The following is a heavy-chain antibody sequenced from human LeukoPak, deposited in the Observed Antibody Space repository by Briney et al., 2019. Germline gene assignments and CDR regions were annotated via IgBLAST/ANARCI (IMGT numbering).Heavy chain of an antibody. D-gene: IGHD2-8*01. V-gene: IGHV3-23*01. Sequence: SGGSLRLSCAASGFTFSTYDINWVRQAPGKGLEWVSGISGSGGGTYYADSVKGRITIFRDNSKNTLYLQMNSLRVEDTAVYYCALGYAMSYWGQGTLVTVSS. CDR3: ALGYAMSY. J-gene: IGHJ4*02. CDR1: GFTFSTYD. CDR2: ISGSGGGT.